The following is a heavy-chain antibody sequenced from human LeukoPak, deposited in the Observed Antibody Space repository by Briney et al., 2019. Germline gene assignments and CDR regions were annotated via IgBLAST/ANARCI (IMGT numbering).Heavy chain of an antibody. CDR2: IDQSGTT. CDR3: ARVPHYYFGYGYFDT. J-gene: IGHJ4*02. Sequence: SETLSLTCVVNGGSFSGYYWRWIPQPPGKGLEWIGEIDQSGTTNYNPSLKSRVAISIDTSKKQFSLTLTSMTAADTAVYYCARVPHYYFGYGYFDTWGQGTRVTVSS. CDR1: GGSFSGYY. D-gene: IGHD3/OR15-3a*01. V-gene: IGHV4-34*01.